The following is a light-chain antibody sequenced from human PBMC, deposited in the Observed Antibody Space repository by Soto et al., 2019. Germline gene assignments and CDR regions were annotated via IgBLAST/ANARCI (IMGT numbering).Light chain of an antibody. V-gene: IGKV1-39*01. CDR1: QTISSY. J-gene: IGKJ2*01. Sequence: DIQMTQSPSSLSASVGDRVTITCRASQTISSYLNWYQQKPGKAPKLLIYGASSLQSGVPSRFTGSGSGTDVTLTISGLQPEDCSSYYCQQSYSTPYTFGQGTKVEIK. CDR2: GAS. CDR3: QQSYSTPYT.